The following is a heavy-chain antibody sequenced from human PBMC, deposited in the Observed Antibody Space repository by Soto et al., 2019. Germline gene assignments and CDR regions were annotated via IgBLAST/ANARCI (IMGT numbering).Heavy chain of an antibody. CDR1: GYTFTSYG. D-gene: IGHD3-10*01. CDR2: ISAYNGNT. Sequence: QVQLVQSGAEVKKPGASVKVSCKASGYTFTSYGISWVRQAPGQGLEWMGWISAYNGNTNYAQKLQGRVTMTTDTPTSKAYMELRSLRSDDTAVYYCAGSSPGSGSYYRLHFPQGDYWGQGTLVTVSS. CDR3: AGSSPGSGSYYRLHFPQGDY. V-gene: IGHV1-18*01. J-gene: IGHJ4*02.